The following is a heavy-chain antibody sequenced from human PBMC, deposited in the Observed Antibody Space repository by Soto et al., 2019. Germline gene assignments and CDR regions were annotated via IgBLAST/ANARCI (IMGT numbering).Heavy chain of an antibody. Sequence: QVQLVQAGGEVKRPGSSVRVSCKASADTFSSYAISWVRQAPGRGLDWMGGIIPFFNTPNYAQKFQGRVTITADESTSTAYMDLSSLRSEDTAMYYCAAESAYGGNPLAFLYWGQGTLVTVSS. CDR1: ADTFSSYA. D-gene: IGHD2-21*01. CDR3: AAESAYGGNPLAFLY. J-gene: IGHJ4*02. CDR2: IIPFFNTP. V-gene: IGHV1-69*01.